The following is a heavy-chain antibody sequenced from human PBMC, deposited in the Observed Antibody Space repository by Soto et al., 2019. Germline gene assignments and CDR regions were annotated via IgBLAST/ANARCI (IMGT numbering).Heavy chain of an antibody. CDR1: GYTFTGYY. CDR3: ARSPRYCSSTSCYENEHYYYYGMDV. CDR2: INPNSGGT. J-gene: IGHJ6*02. V-gene: IGHV1-2*04. Sequence: ASVKVSCKASGYTFTGYYMHWVRQAPGQGLEWMGWINPNSGGTNYAQKFQGWVTMTRDTSISTAYMELSRLRSDDTAVYYCARSPRYCSSTSCYENEHYYYYGMDVWGQGTTVTVSS. D-gene: IGHD2-2*01.